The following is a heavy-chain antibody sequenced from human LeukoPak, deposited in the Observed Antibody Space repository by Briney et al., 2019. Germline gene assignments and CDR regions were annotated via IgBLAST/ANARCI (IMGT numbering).Heavy chain of an antibody. V-gene: IGHV1-2*02. J-gene: IGHJ6*02. D-gene: IGHD3-22*01. CDR2: INPNSGGT. CDR1: VYTFTRYY. Sequence: ASVKVSYKASVYTFTRYYMHWVRQAPGQGLEWMGWINPNSGGTNYAQKLQGRVTMTRDTSISTAYMELSRLRSDDTAVYYCARAATYYYDSSGSYGMDVWGQGTTVTVSS. CDR3: ARAATYYYDSSGSYGMDV.